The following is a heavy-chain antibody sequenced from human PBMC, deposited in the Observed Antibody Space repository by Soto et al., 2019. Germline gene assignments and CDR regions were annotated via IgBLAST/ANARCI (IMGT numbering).Heavy chain of an antibody. Sequence: SETLSLTCTVSSGSLTSNSYYWGWIRQPPGKGLEWIGSFYYSQSTYFNPSLKSRVTISVETSKNQYSLKLSAVTAADTAVYYCARRSTVTYDYWGQGVLVTVSS. CDR2: FYYSQST. CDR3: ARRSTVTYDY. D-gene: IGHD4-17*01. CDR1: SGSLTSNSYY. J-gene: IGHJ4*02. V-gene: IGHV4-39*01.